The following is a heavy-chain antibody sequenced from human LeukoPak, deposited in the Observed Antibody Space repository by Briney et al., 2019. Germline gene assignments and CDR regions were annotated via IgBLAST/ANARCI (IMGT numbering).Heavy chain of an antibody. J-gene: IGHJ4*02. V-gene: IGHV4-59*01. CDR1: GGSISSYY. CDR2: IYYSGST. D-gene: IGHD3-9*01. CDR3: ARGILTGYGWLD. Sequence: SETLSLTCTVSGGSISSYYWSWIRQPPGKGLEWIGYIYYSGSTNYNPSLKSRVTISVDTSKNQFSLKLSSVTAADTAVYYCARGILTGYGWLDWGQGTLVTVSS.